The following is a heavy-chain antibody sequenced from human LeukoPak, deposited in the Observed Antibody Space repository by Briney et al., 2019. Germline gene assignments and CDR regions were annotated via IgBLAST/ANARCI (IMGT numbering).Heavy chain of an antibody. CDR2: IKQDGSEK. CDR3: ARGSGNGDYGKYYFDY. D-gene: IGHD4-17*01. J-gene: IGHJ4*02. V-gene: IGHV3-7*01. CDR1: GFTFSSYA. Sequence: GGSLRLSCAASGFTFSSYAMSWVRQAPGKGLEWVANIKQDGSEKYYVDSVKGRFTISRDNAKNSLYLQMNSLRAEDTAVYYCARGSGNGDYGKYYFDYWGQGTLVTVSS.